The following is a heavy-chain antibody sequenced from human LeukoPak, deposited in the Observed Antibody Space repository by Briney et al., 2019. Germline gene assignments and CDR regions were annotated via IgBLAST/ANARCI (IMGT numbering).Heavy chain of an antibody. D-gene: IGHD4-17*01. CDR1: GGTFSSYA. Sequence: SVKVSCKASGGTFSSYAISWVRQAPGQGLEWMGGIIPIFGTANYAQKFQGRVTITTDESTSTAYMELSSLRSEDTAMYYCARGFANFMTTVNYFDYWGQGTLVTVSS. CDR3: ARGFANFMTTVNYFDY. CDR2: IIPIFGTA. V-gene: IGHV1-69*05. J-gene: IGHJ4*02.